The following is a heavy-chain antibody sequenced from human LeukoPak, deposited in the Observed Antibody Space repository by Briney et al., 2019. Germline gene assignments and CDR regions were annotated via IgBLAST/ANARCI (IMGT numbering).Heavy chain of an antibody. CDR2: ISSSSSYI. J-gene: IGHJ4*02. V-gene: IGHV3-21*01. Sequence: GGSLRLSCAASGFTFSSYSMNCVRQAPGKGLEWVSSISSSSSYIYYADSVKGRFTISRDNAKNSLYLQMNSLRAEDTAVYYCARDRYYYDSSGYYVEDYWGQGTLVTVSS. CDR3: ARDRYYYDSSGYYVEDY. CDR1: GFTFSSYS. D-gene: IGHD3-22*01.